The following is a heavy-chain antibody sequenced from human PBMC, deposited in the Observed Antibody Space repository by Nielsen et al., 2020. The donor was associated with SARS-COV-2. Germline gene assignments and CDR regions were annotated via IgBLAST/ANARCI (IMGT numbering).Heavy chain of an antibody. CDR2: IYYSGST. D-gene: IGHD3-10*01. V-gene: IGHV4-30-4*01. J-gene: IGHJ4*02. Sequence: SETLSLTCTVSGDSISSGDYYWNWIRQPPGKGLEWIGYIYYSGSTYYNPSLKSRITISIDTPKNQFSLKLNSVTASDTAVYYCARVWFGDFLPIDYWGQGTLVTVSS. CDR1: GDSISSGDYY. CDR3: ARVWFGDFLPIDY.